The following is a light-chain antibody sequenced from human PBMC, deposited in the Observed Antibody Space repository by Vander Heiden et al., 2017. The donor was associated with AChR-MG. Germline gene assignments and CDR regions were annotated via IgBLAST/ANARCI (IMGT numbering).Light chain of an antibody. V-gene: IGKV3-15*01. CDR1: QSVRSN. CDR2: GAS. J-gene: IGKJ1*01. CDR3: QQYNYWPPWT. Sequence: EIVMTQSPATLSVSPGQTVTLSCRASQSVRSNLAWYQQKPGLAPRLLIYGASTRATGIPARFSGSGGGTEFTLTISSLQSEDFAVYYCQQYNYWPPWTFGQGTTMESK.